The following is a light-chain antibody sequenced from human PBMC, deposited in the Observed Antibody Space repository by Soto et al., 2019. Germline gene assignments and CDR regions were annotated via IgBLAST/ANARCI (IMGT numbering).Light chain of an antibody. J-gene: IGKJ4*01. V-gene: IGKV3-15*01. CDR2: GAS. CDR3: QQYNNWPLT. CDR1: QSVNSN. Sequence: DIAMTQSPATLSVSPGERATLSCRASQSVNSNLAWYQQKPGQAPRLLIYGASTRATGIPARFSGSGSGTEFTVTISSLQSEDLAVYYCQQYNNWPLTFGGGTKVEIK.